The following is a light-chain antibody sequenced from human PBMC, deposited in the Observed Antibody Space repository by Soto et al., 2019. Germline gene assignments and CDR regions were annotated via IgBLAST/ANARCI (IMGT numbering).Light chain of an antibody. V-gene: IGKV1-33*01. CDR2: DAS. Sequence: DIQITHSPSSLSASVGARVTITCQASQDINKNLIWYQQKPGKAPKLLIYDASDLETGVPSRFSGSGSGTGFTFTISSLQPEDFATYYCQQYESLPLTFGQGTRLEIK. CDR1: QDINKN. J-gene: IGKJ5*01. CDR3: QQYESLPLT.